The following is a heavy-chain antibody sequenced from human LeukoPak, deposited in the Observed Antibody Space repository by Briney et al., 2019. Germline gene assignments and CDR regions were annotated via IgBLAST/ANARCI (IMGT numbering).Heavy chain of an antibody. CDR2: ISYDGSNK. D-gene: IGHD3-22*01. CDR3: ARGHHVDYYDSSGPHHYGMDV. CDR1: GFIFSTYG. V-gene: IGHV3-30*03. Sequence: GRSLRLSCAASGFIFSTYGMHWVRQAPGKGLEWVAVISYDGSNKYYADSVKGRFTISRDNSKNTLYLQMNSLRAEDTAVYYCARGHHVDYYDSSGPHHYGMDVWGQGTTVTVSS. J-gene: IGHJ6*02.